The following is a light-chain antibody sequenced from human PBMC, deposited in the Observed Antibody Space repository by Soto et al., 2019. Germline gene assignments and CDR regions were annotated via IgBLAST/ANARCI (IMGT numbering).Light chain of an antibody. J-gene: IGKJ1*01. CDR1: QSISDT. CDR2: GAS. V-gene: IGKV3D-15*01. CDR3: QHYNSYSEA. Sequence: EKVLTHSPATLSVPPGGRTTLSCRASQSISDTLAWYQQKPGQAPRLLIYGASSRATGIPDRFSGSGSGTEFTLTISSLQPDDFATYYCQHYNSYSEAFGQGTKVDIK.